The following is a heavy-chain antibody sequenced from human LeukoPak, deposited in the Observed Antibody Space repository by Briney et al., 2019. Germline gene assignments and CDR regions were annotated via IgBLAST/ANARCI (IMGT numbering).Heavy chain of an antibody. CDR3: ARSVVGRLYYSDY. CDR1: GGSISSYY. Sequence: SETLSLTCTVSGGSISSYYWSWIRQPPGKGLEWIGFLYYTGNTNYNPSLKSRVTISLHTSKNQFSLKLSSVTAADTAVYYCARSVVGRLYYSDYWGQGTLVTVSS. V-gene: IGHV4-59*01. J-gene: IGHJ4*02. D-gene: IGHD2-2*01. CDR2: LYYTGNT.